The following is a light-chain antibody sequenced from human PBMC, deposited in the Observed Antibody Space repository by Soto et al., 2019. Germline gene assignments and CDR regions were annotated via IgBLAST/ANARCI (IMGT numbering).Light chain of an antibody. J-gene: IGKJ4*01. Sequence: DIVMTQSPLFLPVTPGEPASISCRSSQSLLNSNGYYSLDWYLQKPGQSPQLLIYMGSNRASGVPDRFSGSGSGPDVTLKISRVEAEDVGVYYCMQALQLPLTFGGGTKVGI. V-gene: IGKV2-28*01. CDR1: QSLLNSNGYYS. CDR3: MQALQLPLT. CDR2: MGS.